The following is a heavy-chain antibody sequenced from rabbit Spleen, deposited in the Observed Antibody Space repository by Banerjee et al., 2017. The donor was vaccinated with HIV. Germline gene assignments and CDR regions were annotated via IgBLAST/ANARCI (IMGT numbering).Heavy chain of an antibody. V-gene: IGHV1S45*01. CDR3: VREAGYGGYGDANL. CDR2: INTATGKA. Sequence: QEQLEESGGGLVKPEGSLTLTCKASGFSFSDRDVMCWVRQAPGKGLEWIACINTATGKAVYASWAKGRFTISKTSSTTVTLQMTSLTAADTATYFCVREAGYGGYGDANLWGPGTLVTVS. CDR1: GFSFSDRDV. D-gene: IGHD6-1*01. J-gene: IGHJ4*01.